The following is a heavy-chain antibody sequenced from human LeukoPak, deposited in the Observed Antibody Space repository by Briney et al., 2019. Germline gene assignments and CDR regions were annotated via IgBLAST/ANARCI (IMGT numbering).Heavy chain of an antibody. CDR1: GFTFRSYW. CDR2: IKQDGSEK. Sequence: GGSLRLSCAASGFTFRSYWMSWVRQAPGKGLEWVANIKQDGSEKYYVDSVKGRFTISRDNAKNSVYLQMNSLRAEDTAVYYCAKDSLPYYYGSGSYSYWGQGTLVTVSS. CDR3: AKDSLPYYYGSGSYSY. D-gene: IGHD3-10*01. V-gene: IGHV3-7*03. J-gene: IGHJ4*02.